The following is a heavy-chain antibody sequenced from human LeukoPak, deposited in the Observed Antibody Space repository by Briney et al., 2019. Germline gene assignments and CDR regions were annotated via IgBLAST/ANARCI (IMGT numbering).Heavy chain of an antibody. Sequence: SETLSLTCAVYGGSFSGYYWTWIRQPPGKGLEWTGEINHSGSTNYNPSLKSRVTISVDTSKNQFSLKLSSVTAADTAVYYCARGYGWASYNNFNHWGQGILVTVSS. CDR1: GGSFSGYY. CDR2: INHSGST. D-gene: IGHD3-10*01. V-gene: IGHV4-34*01. CDR3: ARGYGWASYNNFNH. J-gene: IGHJ4*02.